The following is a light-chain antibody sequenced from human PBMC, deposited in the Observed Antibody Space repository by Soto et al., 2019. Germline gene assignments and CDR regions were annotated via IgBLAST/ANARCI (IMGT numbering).Light chain of an antibody. CDR2: AAS. J-gene: IGKJ4*01. Sequence: IQLTQSPSSLSASVGDRVTITCRASQGISSYLAWYPQKPGKAPKLLIYAASTLQSGVPLRFSGSGSGTDFTLTISSLQPEDFATYYCQQLNTYPVTFGGGTKVEIK. CDR1: QGISSY. CDR3: QQLNTYPVT. V-gene: IGKV1-9*01.